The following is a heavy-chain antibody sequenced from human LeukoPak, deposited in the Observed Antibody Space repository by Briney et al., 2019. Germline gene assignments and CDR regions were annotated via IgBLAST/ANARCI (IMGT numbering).Heavy chain of an antibody. Sequence: SETLSLTCAVYGGSFSGYYWSWIRQPPGKGLEWIGEINHSGSTNYNPSLKSRVTISVDTSKNQFSLKLSSVTAADTAVYYCARGQYSYGYYYWGQGTLVTVSS. CDR1: GGSFSGYY. CDR2: INHSGST. D-gene: IGHD5-18*01. J-gene: IGHJ4*02. V-gene: IGHV4-34*01. CDR3: ARGQYSYGYYY.